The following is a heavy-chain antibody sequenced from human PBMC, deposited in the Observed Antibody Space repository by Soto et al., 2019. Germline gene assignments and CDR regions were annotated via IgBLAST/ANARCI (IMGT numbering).Heavy chain of an antibody. CDR2: ISGSGGST. Sequence: PGGSLRLSCAASGFTFSSYAMSWVRQAPGKGLEWVSAISGSGGSTYYADSVKGRFTISRDNSKNTLYLQMNSLRAEDTAVYYCAKSDSSGWYRIGYFDYWGQGTLVTGSS. CDR3: AKSDSSGWYRIGYFDY. J-gene: IGHJ4*02. CDR1: GFTFSSYA. V-gene: IGHV3-23*01. D-gene: IGHD6-19*01.